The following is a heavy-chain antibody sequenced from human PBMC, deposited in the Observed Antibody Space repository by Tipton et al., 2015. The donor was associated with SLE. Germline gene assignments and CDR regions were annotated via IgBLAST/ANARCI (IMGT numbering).Heavy chain of an antibody. CDR1: GVSISSNDYQ. D-gene: IGHD2-2*01. Sequence: GLVKPSETLSLTCTVSGVSISSNDYQWGWIRQPPGKGLEWLGSLYYSGNTYYNPSLRSRVTISVDTSKNEISVKLTSVTAADTAVYYCAKEDPTYHFDHWGQGTVVTVSS. V-gene: IGHV4-39*07. CDR3: AKEDPTYHFDH. CDR2: LYYSGNT. J-gene: IGHJ4*02.